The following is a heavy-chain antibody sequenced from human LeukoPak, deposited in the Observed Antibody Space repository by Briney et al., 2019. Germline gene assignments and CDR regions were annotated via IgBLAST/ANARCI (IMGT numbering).Heavy chain of an antibody. D-gene: IGHD1-14*01. CDR3: ARRYGPHSKGYLDL. V-gene: IGHV5-51*01. CDR2: IYPGDSDT. CDR1: GYNFPNYW. J-gene: IGHJ2*01. Sequence: GESLKISCEASGYNFPNYWIGWMRYIPGKGLEWMGIIYPGDSDTKYSPSFQGQVTISADKSISTAYLQWSSLKASDTAIYYCARRYGPHSKGYLDLWGRGTLVTVSS.